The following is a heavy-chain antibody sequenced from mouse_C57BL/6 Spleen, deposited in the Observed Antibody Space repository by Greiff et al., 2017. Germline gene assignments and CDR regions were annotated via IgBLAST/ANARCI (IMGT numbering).Heavy chain of an antibody. CDR1: GYTFTSYW. CDR2: IDPSDSYT. J-gene: IGHJ4*01. Sequence: QVQLQQPGAELVMPGASVKLSCKASGYTFTSYWMHWVKQRPGQGLEWIGEIDPSDSYTNYNQKFKGKSTLTVDKSSSTAYMQLSSLTSEDSAVYYCARRREDAMDYLGQGTSVTVSS. V-gene: IGHV1-69*01. CDR3: ARRREDAMDY.